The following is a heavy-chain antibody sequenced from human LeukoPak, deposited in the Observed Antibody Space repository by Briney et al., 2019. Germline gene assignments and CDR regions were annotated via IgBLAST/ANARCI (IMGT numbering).Heavy chain of an antibody. CDR1: GSMYNYY. CDR2: IYTGGST. Sequence: SETLSLTCTVSGSMYNYYWTWIRQPAGKGLEWIGRIYTGGSTNYNPSLKSRVTMSVDTPKNQFSLKLSSVTAADTAVYYCARQEGGIVGPYWGQGTLVTVSS. V-gene: IGHV4-4*07. CDR3: ARQEGGIVGPY. D-gene: IGHD1-26*01. J-gene: IGHJ4*02.